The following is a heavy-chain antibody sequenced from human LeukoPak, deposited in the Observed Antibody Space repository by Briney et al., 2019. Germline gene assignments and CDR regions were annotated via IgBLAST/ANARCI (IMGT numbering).Heavy chain of an antibody. V-gene: IGHV3-48*01. CDR3: ALLTGMATTSNAFDI. CDR1: GFTFSNYS. Sequence: SGGSLRLSCAASGFTFSNYSMNWVRQAPGKGLEWVSYISSSSSTIYYADSVKGRFTISRDNAKNSLYLQMNSLRAEDTAVYYCALLTGMATTSNAFDIWGQGTMVTVSS. J-gene: IGHJ3*02. CDR2: ISSSSSTI. D-gene: IGHD5-24*01.